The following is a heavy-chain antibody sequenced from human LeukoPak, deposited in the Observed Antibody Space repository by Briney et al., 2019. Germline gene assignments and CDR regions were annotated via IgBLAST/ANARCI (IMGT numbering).Heavy chain of an antibody. D-gene: IGHD6-13*01. CDR1: GASTSSSY. J-gene: IGHJ3*02. Sequence: SGTLSLTCTVSGASTSSSYWSWIRQSPGKGREWIGYGYYSGSTYYNPSLRSRVTISVDMSKNQFSLRLNSVTAADTAVYYCARPIYTSSWYAFDIWGQGTTVTVSS. CDR3: ARPIYTSSWYAFDI. CDR2: GYYSGST. V-gene: IGHV4-59*08.